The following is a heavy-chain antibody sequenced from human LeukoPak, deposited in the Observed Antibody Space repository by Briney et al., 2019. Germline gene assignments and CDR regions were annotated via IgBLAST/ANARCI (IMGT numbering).Heavy chain of an antibody. J-gene: IGHJ4*02. Sequence: PSETLSLTCTVSGGSISSHYWSWIRQPPGKGLEWIGYIYYSGSTNYNPSLKSRVTISVDTSKNQFSLKLSSVTAADTAVYYCARGTYHYDSSGRFGYLFDYWGQGTLVTVSS. CDR1: GGSISSHY. V-gene: IGHV4-59*11. D-gene: IGHD3-22*01. CDR2: IYYSGST. CDR3: ARGTYHYDSSGRFGYLFDY.